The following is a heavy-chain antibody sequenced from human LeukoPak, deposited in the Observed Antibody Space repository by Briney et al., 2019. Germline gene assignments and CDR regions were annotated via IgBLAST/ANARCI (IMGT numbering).Heavy chain of an antibody. CDR1: GFTFSNYW. J-gene: IGHJ4*02. CDR3: AKSDYHDS. V-gene: IGHV3-74*01. D-gene: IGHD3-3*01. Sequence: GGSLRLSCAASGFTFSNYWMHWVRQAPGMGLVWVSRIKSDGSSTTYADSVKGRFTISRDNAKNTLYLQMNSLRAEDTAVYYCAKSDYHDSWGQGTLVTVSS. CDR2: IKSDGSST.